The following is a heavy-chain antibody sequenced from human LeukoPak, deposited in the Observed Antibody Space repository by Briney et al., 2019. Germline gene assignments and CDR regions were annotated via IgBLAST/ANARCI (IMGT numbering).Heavy chain of an antibody. CDR1: GFTFSSKW. CDR3: ARDRPYGGRGDFDY. D-gene: IGHD4-23*01. J-gene: IGHJ4*02. V-gene: IGHV3-7*01. CDR2: IQPDGSEQ. Sequence: GGSLRLSCAASGFTFSSKWMSWVRQAPGKGLEWVGNIQPDGSEQYPVDSVKGRFTISRDNARNSLFLQMNSLRAEDTAVYYCARDRPYGGRGDFDYWGQGTLVTVSS.